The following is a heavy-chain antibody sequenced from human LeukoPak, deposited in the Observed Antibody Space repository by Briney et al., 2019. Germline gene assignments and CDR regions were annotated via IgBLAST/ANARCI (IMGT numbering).Heavy chain of an antibody. V-gene: IGHV4-59*01. CDR2: IYYSGGT. CDR3: ARAVVSWFDP. J-gene: IGHJ5*02. D-gene: IGHD2-15*01. Sequence: SETLSLTCTVSGDSISSYYWSWIRQPPGKGLEWIGYIYYSGGTNYNPSLKNRVTISVDTSKNQLSLRLNSVTAADTAVYYCARAVVSWFDPWGQGTLVTVSS. CDR1: GDSISSYY.